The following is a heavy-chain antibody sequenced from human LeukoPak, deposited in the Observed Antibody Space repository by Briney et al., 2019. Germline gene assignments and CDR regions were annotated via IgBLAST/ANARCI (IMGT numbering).Heavy chain of an antibody. D-gene: IGHD2-2*02. V-gene: IGHV3-9*01. Sequence: GGSLRLSCAASGFTFDDYAMHWVRQAPGKGLEWVSGINWNSGSIGYADSVKGRFTISRDNAKNSLYLQMNSLRAEDTALYYCAKDQGYCSSTSCYTFDYWGQGTLVTVSS. CDR3: AKDQGYCSSTSCYTFDY. J-gene: IGHJ4*02. CDR2: INWNSGSI. CDR1: GFTFDDYA.